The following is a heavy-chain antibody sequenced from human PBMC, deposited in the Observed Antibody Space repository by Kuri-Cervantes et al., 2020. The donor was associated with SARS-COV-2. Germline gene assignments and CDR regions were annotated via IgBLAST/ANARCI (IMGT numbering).Heavy chain of an antibody. J-gene: IGHJ6*02. CDR2: ISAYNGNT. D-gene: IGHD6-13*01. V-gene: IGHV1-18*01. Sequence: ASVKVSCKASGYTFTSYGISWVRQAPGQGLEWMGWISAYNGNTNYAQKLQGRVTMTTDTSTSTAYMELRSLRSEDTAVYYCARAKGSSWYSPYYYGMDVWGQGTTVTVSS. CDR1: GYTFTSYG. CDR3: ARAKGSSWYSPYYYGMDV.